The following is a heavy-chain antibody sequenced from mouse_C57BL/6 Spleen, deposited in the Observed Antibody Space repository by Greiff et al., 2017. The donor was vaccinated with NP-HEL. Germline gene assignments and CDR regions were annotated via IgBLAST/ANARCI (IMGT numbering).Heavy chain of an antibody. CDR3: ARHYSNYLYAMDY. CDR2: IHPNSGST. J-gene: IGHJ4*01. V-gene: IGHV1-64*01. CDR1: GYTFTSYW. D-gene: IGHD2-5*01. Sequence: QVQLQQPGAELVKPGASVKLSCKASGYTFTSYWMHWVKQRPGQGLEWIGMIHPNSGSTNYNEKFKSKATMTVDKSSRTASMQLSSLTSEDSAVYYCARHYSNYLYAMDYWGQGTSVTVSS.